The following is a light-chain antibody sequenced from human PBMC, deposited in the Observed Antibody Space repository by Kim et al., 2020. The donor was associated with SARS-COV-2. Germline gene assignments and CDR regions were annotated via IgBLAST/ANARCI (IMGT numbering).Light chain of an antibody. CDR1: SNDVGSYDI. J-gene: IGLJ2*01. CDR3: CSYAGSGTWV. Sequence: QSALTQPASVSGSPGQSITISCTGTSNDVGSYDIVSWYQQLPGRAPKLVIYEVTKRPSGISSRFSGSKSGNTASLSISGLQTEDEADYSCCSYAGSGTWVFGGGTQLT. CDR2: EVT. V-gene: IGLV2-23*02.